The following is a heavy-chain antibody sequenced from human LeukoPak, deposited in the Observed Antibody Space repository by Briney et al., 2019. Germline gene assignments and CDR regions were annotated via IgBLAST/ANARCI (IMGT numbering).Heavy chain of an antibody. V-gene: IGHV3-11*03. CDR2: ISGSSGNI. CDR3: ASPVRG. CDR1: GFTFGDYY. Sequence: GGSLRLSCTASGFTFGDYYMSWIRQAPGKGLEWVSYISGSSGNINYADSVKGRFTISRDNAKNSLYLQMNSLRDEDTAVYYCASPVRGWGQAALVNVSS. D-gene: IGHD3-10*01. J-gene: IGHJ4*02.